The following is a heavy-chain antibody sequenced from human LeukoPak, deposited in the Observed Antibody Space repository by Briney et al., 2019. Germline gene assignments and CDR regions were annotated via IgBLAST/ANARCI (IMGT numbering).Heavy chain of an antibody. Sequence: SVKVSCKASGGTFSSYAISWVRQSPGQGLEWMGGIIPIFGTANYAQKFQGRVTITTDESTSTAYMELSSLRSEDTAVYYCARSYSSGRAYYYYYYYMDVWGKGTTVTVSS. V-gene: IGHV1-69*05. D-gene: IGHD6-19*01. CDR3: ARSYSSGRAYYYYYYYMDV. CDR1: GGTFSSYA. J-gene: IGHJ6*03. CDR2: IIPIFGTA.